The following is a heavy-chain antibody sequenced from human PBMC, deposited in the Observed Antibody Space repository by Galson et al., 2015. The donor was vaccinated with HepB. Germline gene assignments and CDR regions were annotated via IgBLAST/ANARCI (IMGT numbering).Heavy chain of an antibody. CDR2: ISGSGDTI. CDR3: ARPGYGDYVVAH. V-gene: IGHV3-11*01. D-gene: IGHD4-17*01. J-gene: IGHJ4*02. Sequence: SLRLSCAPSGFIFSDYYMSWIRQAPGKGLEWVSYISGSGDTIYYADSVKGLFTISRDNAKKSLYLQMNSLRVDDTAIYYCARPGYGDYVVAHWGQGTMVTVAS. CDR1: GFIFSDYY.